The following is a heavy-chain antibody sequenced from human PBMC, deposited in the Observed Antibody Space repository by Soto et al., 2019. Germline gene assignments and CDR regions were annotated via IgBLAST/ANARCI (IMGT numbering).Heavy chain of an antibody. CDR1: GGPIKTGDYY. CDR2: VFYSGAT. CDR3: ARAGFSYGHLLF. Sequence: SETLSRTCNVSGGPIKTGDYYWNWTRQPPGKGLEWIGYVFYSGATNYSPSLKSRAAISMDTSKNQFSLSLTSVTAADTAVYYCARAGFSYGHLLFWGQGIRVTVSS. V-gene: IGHV4-30-4*01. D-gene: IGHD3-10*01. J-gene: IGHJ4*02.